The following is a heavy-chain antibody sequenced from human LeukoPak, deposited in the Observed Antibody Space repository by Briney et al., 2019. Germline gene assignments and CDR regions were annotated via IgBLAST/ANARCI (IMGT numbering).Heavy chain of an antibody. V-gene: IGHV4-59*01. CDR2: IYYSGST. Sequence: SETLSLTCTVSGASISSYYWSWIRQPPGKGLEWIGYIYYSGSTNYNPSLKSRVTISIDTSKNQFSLRLSSVTAADTAVYYCARSPSRSGASGFDYWGQGTLVTVSS. D-gene: IGHD3-10*01. CDR3: ARSPSRSGASGFDY. CDR1: GASISSYY. J-gene: IGHJ4*02.